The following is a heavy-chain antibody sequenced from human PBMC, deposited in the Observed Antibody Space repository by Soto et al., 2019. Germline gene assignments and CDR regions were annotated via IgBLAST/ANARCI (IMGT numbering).Heavy chain of an antibody. Sequence: SETLSLTCTVSGGSISSGDYYWSWIRQPPGKGLEWIGYIYYSGSTYYNPSLKSRVTISVDTSKNQFSLKLSSVTAADTAVYYCARDYYYSSGYGENWFDPWGQGTLVTVSS. V-gene: IGHV4-30-4*01. CDR2: IYYSGST. J-gene: IGHJ5*02. CDR1: GGSISSGDYY. D-gene: IGHD3-22*01. CDR3: ARDYYYSSGYGENWFDP.